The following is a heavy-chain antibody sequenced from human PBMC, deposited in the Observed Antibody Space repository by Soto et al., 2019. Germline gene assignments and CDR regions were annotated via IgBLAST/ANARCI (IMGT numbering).Heavy chain of an antibody. CDR1: GFSLSTSGVA. CDR3: AHRRGYYGSGSYSGMFWFDP. CDR2: IYWDDDK. V-gene: IGHV2-5*02. Sequence: QITLKESGPPLVKPTQTLTLTCTFSGFSLSTSGVAVGWIRQPPGKALEWLALIYWDDDKRYSPSLKSRLTITKATSKNQVVLTMTNMDPVDTATYYCAHRRGYYGSGSYSGMFWFDPWGQGTLVTVSS. J-gene: IGHJ5*02. D-gene: IGHD3-10*01.